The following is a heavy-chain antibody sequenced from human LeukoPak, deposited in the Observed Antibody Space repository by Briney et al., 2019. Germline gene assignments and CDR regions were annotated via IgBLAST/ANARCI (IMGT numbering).Heavy chain of an antibody. V-gene: IGHV4-34*01. CDR1: GGSFSGYY. CDR3: ARHALIAVAGSYYFDY. CDR2: INHSGST. D-gene: IGHD6-19*01. Sequence: SETLSLTCAVYGGSFSGYYWSWIRQPPGKGPEWIGEINHSGSTNYNPSLKSRVTISVDTSKNQFSLKLSSVTAADTAVYYCARHALIAVAGSYYFDYWGQGTLVTVSS. J-gene: IGHJ4*02.